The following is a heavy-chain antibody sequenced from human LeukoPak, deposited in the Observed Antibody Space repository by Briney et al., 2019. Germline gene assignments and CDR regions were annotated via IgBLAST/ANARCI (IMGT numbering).Heavy chain of an antibody. CDR2: ISAYNGNT. J-gene: IGHJ6*02. D-gene: IGHD2-2*01. V-gene: IGHV1-18*01. CDR3: ARDCSSTSCYYYYGMDV. Sequence: GASVKVSCKASGYTFTSYGISWVRQAPGQGLEWMGWISAYNGNTNYAQKLQGGVTMTTDTSTSTAYMELRSLRSDDTAVYYCARDCSSTSCYYYYGMDVWGQGTTVTVSS. CDR1: GYTFTSYG.